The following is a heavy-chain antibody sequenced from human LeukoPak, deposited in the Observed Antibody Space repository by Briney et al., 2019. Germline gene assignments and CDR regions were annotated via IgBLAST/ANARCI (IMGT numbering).Heavy chain of an antibody. J-gene: IGHJ3*02. CDR1: GFTFRSYS. CDR3: ARGNSDAFDI. Sequence: GGSLRLSCAASGFTFRSYSMNWVRQAPGKGLEWMAIIWYDGSYKYYADSVKGRFTISRDNSKNTLYLQVNSLTAEDTAVYYCARGNSDAFDIWGHGTMVTVSS. V-gene: IGHV3-33*08. CDR2: IWYDGSYK. D-gene: IGHD4-23*01.